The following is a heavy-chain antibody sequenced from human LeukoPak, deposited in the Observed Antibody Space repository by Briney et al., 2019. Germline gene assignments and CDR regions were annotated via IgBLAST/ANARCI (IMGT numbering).Heavy chain of an antibody. D-gene: IGHD2/OR15-2a*01. J-gene: IGHJ4*02. CDR2: ISGSGYST. Sequence: GGSLRLSCAASGFTFGSYGMSWVRQAPGKGLEWVSAISGSGYSTYYADSVKGRFTISRDNSNNTLYLQMTSLRAEDTAVYYCAKDQRFALSNYDYWGQGTLVTVSS. CDR1: GFTFGSYG. V-gene: IGHV3-23*01. CDR3: AKDQRFALSNYDY.